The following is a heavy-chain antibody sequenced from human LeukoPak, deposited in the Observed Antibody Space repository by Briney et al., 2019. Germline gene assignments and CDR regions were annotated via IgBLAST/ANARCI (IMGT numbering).Heavy chain of an antibody. Sequence: GESLTLSCAASGFTFSSYAMSWVRQAPAKGLEWVSGIRGSGGITYYADSAQGRFTISRDNFKNTLYLQMNSLRAEDTAVYYCAKTRIVCTSVSCPGGGFDYWGHGTLVTVSS. D-gene: IGHD2-2*01. CDR2: IRGSGGIT. V-gene: IGHV3-23*01. CDR3: AKTRIVCTSVSCPGGGFDY. CDR1: GFTFSSYA. J-gene: IGHJ4*01.